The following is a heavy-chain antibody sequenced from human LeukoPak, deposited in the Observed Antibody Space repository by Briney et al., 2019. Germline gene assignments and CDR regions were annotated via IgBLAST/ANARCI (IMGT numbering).Heavy chain of an antibody. Sequence: GAPVKGSCKASGYTFPSYDIKWVRQATGQGLEWMGWMNSNSGNTGYTQKFQGRVTMTRNTSISTAYMELSSLRSEDTAVYYCARGPPNWGMVGYWGQGTLVTVSS. D-gene: IGHD7-27*01. V-gene: IGHV1-8*01. CDR1: GYTFPSYD. J-gene: IGHJ4*02. CDR3: ARGPPNWGMVGY. CDR2: MNSNSGNT.